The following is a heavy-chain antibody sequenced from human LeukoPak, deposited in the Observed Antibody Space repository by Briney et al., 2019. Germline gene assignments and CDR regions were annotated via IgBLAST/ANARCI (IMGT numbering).Heavy chain of an antibody. CDR2: IIPVFGTA. Sequence: SVKVSCKASGGTFSSYAISWVRQAPGQGLEWMGGIIPVFGTANYAQKFQGRVTITADESTSTAYMELSSLRSEDTAVYYCATGVYYYDSSAAAFDIWGQGTMVTVSS. V-gene: IGHV1-69*13. CDR3: ATGVYYYDSSAAAFDI. J-gene: IGHJ3*02. CDR1: GGTFSSYA. D-gene: IGHD3-22*01.